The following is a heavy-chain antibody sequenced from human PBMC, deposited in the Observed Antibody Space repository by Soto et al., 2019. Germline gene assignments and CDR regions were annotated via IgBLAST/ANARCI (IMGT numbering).Heavy chain of an antibody. D-gene: IGHD6-19*01. Sequence: EVQLVESGGGLVKPGGSLRLSCAASGFTFSSYSMNWVRPARGEGLEWVSSISSSSSYTDYADSVKGRFTISRDNAKNSLYLQMNSLRAEDTAVYYCARDGSSGWYESYYYYGMDVWGQGTTVTVSS. CDR1: GFTFSSYS. J-gene: IGHJ6*02. CDR3: ARDGSSGWYESYYYYGMDV. CDR2: ISSSSSYT. V-gene: IGHV3-21*01.